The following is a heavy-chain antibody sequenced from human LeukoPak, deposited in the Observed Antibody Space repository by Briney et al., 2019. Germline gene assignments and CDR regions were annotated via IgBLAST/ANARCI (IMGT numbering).Heavy chain of an antibody. D-gene: IGHD3-22*01. J-gene: IGHJ4*02. V-gene: IGHV1-69*05. CDR1: GGTFNSYS. Sequence: SVKVSCKSSGGTFNSYSISWVRQAPGQGLDWMGGIIPIFGTANYAQKFQGRVTITTDESTSTAYMELRSLRSEDTAVYFCATPHDSSGYYPFDYWGQGSLVTVSS. CDR3: ATPHDSSGYYPFDY. CDR2: IIPIFGTA.